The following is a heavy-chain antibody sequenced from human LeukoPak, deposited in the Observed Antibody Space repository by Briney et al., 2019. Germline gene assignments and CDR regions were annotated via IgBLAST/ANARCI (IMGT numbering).Heavy chain of an antibody. V-gene: IGHV4-59*08. Sequence: SETLSLTCTVSGGSFSSYYWSWIRQPPGKGLEWIGYIYYSGSTNYNPSLKSRVTISVDTSKNQFSLKLSSVTAADTAVYYCARHDEQQLLFWYFDLWGRGTLVTVSS. CDR2: IYYSGST. CDR3: ARHDEQQLLFWYFDL. J-gene: IGHJ2*01. CDR1: GGSFSSYY. D-gene: IGHD6-13*01.